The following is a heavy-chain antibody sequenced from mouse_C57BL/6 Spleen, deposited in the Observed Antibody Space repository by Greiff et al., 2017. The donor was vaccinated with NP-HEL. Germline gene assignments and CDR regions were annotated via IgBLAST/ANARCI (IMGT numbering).Heavy chain of an antibody. V-gene: IGHV5-6*01. J-gene: IGHJ2*01. D-gene: IGHD2-1*01. Sequence: EVKVVESGGDLVKPGGSLKLSCAASGFTFSSYGMSWVRQTPDKRLEWVATISSGGSYTYYPDSVKGRFTISRDNAKNTLYLQMSSLKSEDTAMYYCASQGYGNYLDYWGQGTTLTVSS. CDR1: GFTFSSYG. CDR3: ASQGYGNYLDY. CDR2: ISSGGSYT.